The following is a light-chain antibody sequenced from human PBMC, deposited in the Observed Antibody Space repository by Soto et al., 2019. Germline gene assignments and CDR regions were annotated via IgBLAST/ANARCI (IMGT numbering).Light chain of an antibody. V-gene: IGLV1-40*01. CDR3: QSYANSLNWWV. J-gene: IGLJ3*02. CDR1: SSKIGSGYD. CDR2: GNS. Sequence: QSALTQPPTVSGAPGQRVTISCTGSSSKIGSGYDVHWYQQLPGTAPKLLIYGNSNRPSGVPDPFSGSKTGTSAALASTGLQAEDDPDYHCQSYANSLNWWVFGGGIKLTV.